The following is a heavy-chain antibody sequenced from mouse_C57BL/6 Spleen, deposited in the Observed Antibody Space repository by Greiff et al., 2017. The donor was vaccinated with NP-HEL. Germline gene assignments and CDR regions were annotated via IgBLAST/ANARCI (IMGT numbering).Heavy chain of an antibody. CDR1: GFNIKDDY. J-gene: IGHJ3*01. V-gene: IGHV14-4*01. D-gene: IGHD2-1*01. CDR2: IDPENGDT. CDR3: TNGNYACAY. Sequence: EVQLQQSGAELVRPGASVKLSCTASGFNIKDDYMHWVKQRPEQGLEWIGWIDPENGDTEYASKFQGKATITADTSSNTAYLQLSSLTSEDTAVYYCTNGNYACAYWGQGTLVTVSA.